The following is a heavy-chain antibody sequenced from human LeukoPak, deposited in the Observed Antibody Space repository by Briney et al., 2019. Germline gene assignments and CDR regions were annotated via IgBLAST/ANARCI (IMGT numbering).Heavy chain of an antibody. CDR2: IRSKIHSAAP. CDR3: TRARYYGSASYYSDAFDV. Sequence: GGSLRLSCTASGFTFGDYAFIWVRQAPGKGLQWVTFIRSKIHSAAPEYAAPVKGRFTVSRDDSKSIAYLQIDSLKTEDTAVYYCTRARYYGSASYYSDAFDVWGQGTLVTVSS. V-gene: IGHV3-49*04. D-gene: IGHD3-10*01. CDR1: GFTFGDYA. J-gene: IGHJ3*01.